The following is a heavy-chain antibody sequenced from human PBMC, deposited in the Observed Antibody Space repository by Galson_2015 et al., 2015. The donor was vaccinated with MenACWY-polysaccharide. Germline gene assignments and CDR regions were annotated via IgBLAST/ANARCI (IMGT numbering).Heavy chain of an antibody. D-gene: IGHD6-13*01. V-gene: IGHV3-23*01. Sequence: SLRLSCAASGFMFRSYWMHWVRQAPGKGLVWVSAITVSGDNTYYADSVKGRLAISRDNSKNTLSLQMNSLRTEDTAVYYCAKGLRGPAAGTAYFDYWGQGTLVTVSS. J-gene: IGHJ4*02. CDR3: AKGLRGPAAGTAYFDY. CDR2: ITVSGDNT. CDR1: GFMFRSYW.